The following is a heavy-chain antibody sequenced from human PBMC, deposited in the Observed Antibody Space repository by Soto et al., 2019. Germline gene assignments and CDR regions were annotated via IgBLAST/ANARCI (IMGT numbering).Heavy chain of an antibody. Sequence: EVQLLESGGGLVRPGGSLRLSCAASGFTFDSYARNWVRQAPGKGLEWVSTISGSGDYTYYTDSVKGRLIISRDNSKHMMYLQMNSLRAEDTAIYYCAKNRGLQYYFDYWGQGTLVTVSS. J-gene: IGHJ4*02. V-gene: IGHV3-23*01. CDR2: ISGSGDYT. CDR3: AKNRGLQYYFDY. CDR1: GFTFDSYA.